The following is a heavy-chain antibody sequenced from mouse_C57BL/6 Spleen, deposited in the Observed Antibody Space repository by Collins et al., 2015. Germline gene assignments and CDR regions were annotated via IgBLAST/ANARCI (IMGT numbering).Heavy chain of an antibody. CDR3: ARGGTTVPRDY. V-gene: IGHV1-59*01. CDR2: IDPSDSYT. D-gene: IGHD1-1*01. J-gene: IGHJ2*01. Sequence: QVQLQQPGAELVGPGTSVKLSCKASGYTFTSYWMHWVKQRPGQGLEWIGVIDPSDSYTNYNQKFKGKATLTVDTSSSTAYMQLSSLTSEDSAVYYCARGGTTVPRDYWGQGTTLTVSS. CDR1: GYTFTSYW.